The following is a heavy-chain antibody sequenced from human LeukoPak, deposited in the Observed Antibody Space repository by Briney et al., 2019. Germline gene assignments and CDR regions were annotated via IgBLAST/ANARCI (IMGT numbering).Heavy chain of an antibody. D-gene: IGHD3-10*01. CDR2: INPSGGST. J-gene: IGHJ5*02. V-gene: IGHV1-46*01. CDR1: GYTFTSYY. CDR3: AREGSSGNWFDP. Sequence: ALVKVSCKASGYTFTSYYMHWVRQAPGQGLEWMGIINPSGGSTSYAQKFQGRVTMTRDTSTSTVYMELSSLRSEDTAVYYCAREGSSGNWFDPWGQGTLVTVSS.